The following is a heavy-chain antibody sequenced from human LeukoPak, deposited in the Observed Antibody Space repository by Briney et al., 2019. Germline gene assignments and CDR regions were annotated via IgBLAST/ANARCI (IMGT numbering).Heavy chain of an antibody. CDR2: IIPIFGTA. D-gene: IGHD6-13*01. CDR1: GGTFSSYA. J-gene: IGHJ6*03. V-gene: IGHV1-69*05. Sequence: SVKVSCKASGGTFSSYAISWVRQAPGQGLEWMGGIIPIFGTANYAQTFQGRVTITTDESTSTAYMELSSLRSEDTAVYYCASSGRYSSSWRPWYYYYYMDVWGKGTTVTVSS. CDR3: ASSGRYSSSWRPWYYYYYMDV.